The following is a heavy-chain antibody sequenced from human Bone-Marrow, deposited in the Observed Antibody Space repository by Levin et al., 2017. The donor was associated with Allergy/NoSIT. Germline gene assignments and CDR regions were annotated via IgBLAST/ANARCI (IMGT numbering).Heavy chain of an antibody. D-gene: IGHD5-24*01. CDR2: IWYDGSNA. Sequence: GESLKISCVASGFKFSNYGIHWVRQGPGKGLEWVAFIWYDGSNAYYADSVKGRFSISRDNSKSTVYLQMDSLRPEDTAVHYCTKPILGYTYGFESWGQGTLVTVSS. CDR3: TKPILGYTYGFES. V-gene: IGHV3-30*02. J-gene: IGHJ4*02. CDR1: GFKFSNYG.